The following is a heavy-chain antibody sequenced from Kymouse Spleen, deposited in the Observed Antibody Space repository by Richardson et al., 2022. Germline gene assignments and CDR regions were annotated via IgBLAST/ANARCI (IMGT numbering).Heavy chain of an antibody. J-gene: IGHJ4*02. CDR1: GGSISSSSYY. CDR3: ARGRELRGFDY. Sequence: QLQLQESGPGLVKPSETLSLTCTVSGGSISSSSYYWGWIRQPPGKGLEWIGSIYYSGSTYYNPSLKSRVTISVDTSKNQFSLKLSSVTAADTAVYYCARGRELRGFDYWGQGTLVTVSS. CDR2: IYYSGST. V-gene: IGHV4-39*01. D-gene: IGHD1-7*01.